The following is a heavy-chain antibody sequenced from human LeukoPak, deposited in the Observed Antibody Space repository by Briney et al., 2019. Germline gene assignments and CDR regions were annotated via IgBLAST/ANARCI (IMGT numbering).Heavy chain of an antibody. J-gene: IGHJ4*02. V-gene: IGHV3-48*03. CDR3: ARGAGEPSRALDF. Sequence: PGGSLRLSCAVSGFTFSSYEMNWVRQAPGKGLEWVSYISSGGTTIYYADSVKGRFTTSRDNTKNSLYLQMNSLRAEDTAVYFCARGAGEPSRALDFWGQGTLVTVSS. CDR1: GFTFSSYE. CDR2: ISSGGTTI. D-gene: IGHD3-16*01.